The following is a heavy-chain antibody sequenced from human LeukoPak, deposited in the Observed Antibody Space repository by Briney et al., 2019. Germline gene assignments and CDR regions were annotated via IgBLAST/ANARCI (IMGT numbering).Heavy chain of an antibody. J-gene: IGHJ4*02. Sequence: PGGSLRLSCAASGFTFSSYSMNWVRQAPGKGLEWVSSISSSSSYIYYADSVKGRFTISRDNAKNSLYLQMNSLRAEDTAVYYCARVDSSSWHAVDYWGQGTLVTVSS. D-gene: IGHD6-13*01. CDR3: ARVDSSSWHAVDY. CDR1: GFTFSSYS. V-gene: IGHV3-21*01. CDR2: ISSSSSYI.